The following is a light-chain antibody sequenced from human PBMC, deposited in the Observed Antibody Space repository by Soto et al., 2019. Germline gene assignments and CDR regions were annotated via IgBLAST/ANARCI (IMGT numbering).Light chain of an antibody. CDR2: SND. Sequence: QSVLTQPPSASGTPGQRVTISCSGSSSNIGSNTVNWYQQLPGTAPKLLIYSNDRRPSGVPDRFSGSKSGTSASLAISGLQSEDVADYYCAAWDDSLNGPVFGGGTKLTVL. V-gene: IGLV1-44*01. J-gene: IGLJ2*01. CDR1: SSNIGSNT. CDR3: AAWDDSLNGPV.